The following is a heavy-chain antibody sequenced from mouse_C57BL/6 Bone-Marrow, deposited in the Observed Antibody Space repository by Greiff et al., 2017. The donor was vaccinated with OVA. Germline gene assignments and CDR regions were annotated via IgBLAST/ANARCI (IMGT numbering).Heavy chain of an antibody. Sequence: EVQLQQSGPELVKPGASVKISCKASGYTFTDYYMNWVKQSHGKSLEWIGDINPNNGGTSYNQKFKGKATLTVDKSSSTAYMELRSLTSEDSAVYYCASTVVANWYFDVWGTGTTVTVSS. V-gene: IGHV1-26*01. CDR2: INPNNGGT. D-gene: IGHD1-1*01. CDR3: ASTVVANWYFDV. J-gene: IGHJ1*03. CDR1: GYTFTDYY.